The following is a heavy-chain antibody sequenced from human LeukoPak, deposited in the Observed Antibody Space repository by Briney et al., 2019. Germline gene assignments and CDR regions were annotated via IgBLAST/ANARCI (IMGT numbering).Heavy chain of an antibody. CDR3: ARVRRLIRMNYYYYMDV. D-gene: IGHD4-17*01. Sequence: SSETLSLTCAVYGGSFSGYYWSWIRQPPGKGLEWIGEINHSGSTNYNPSLKSRVTITVGTSKNQFSLKLSSVTAADTAVYYCARVRRLIRMNYYYYMDVWGKGTTVTVSS. CDR2: INHSGST. V-gene: IGHV4-34*01. CDR1: GGSFSGYY. J-gene: IGHJ6*03.